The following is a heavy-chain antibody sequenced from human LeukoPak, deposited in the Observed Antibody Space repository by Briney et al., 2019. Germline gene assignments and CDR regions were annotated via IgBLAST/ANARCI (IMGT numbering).Heavy chain of an antibody. V-gene: IGHV3-64D*09. J-gene: IGHJ3*02. Sequence: PGGSLRLSCSASGFPFSSYAIHWVRQAPKKGLEYVSSISSDGGSTYYADSVRGRFTISRDNSKNTLFLQMSGLRTEDTAVYYCVKPRYCSSTGCLDAFDIWGQGTMVTVSS. D-gene: IGHD2-2*01. CDR1: GFPFSSYA. CDR2: ISSDGGST. CDR3: VKPRYCSSTGCLDAFDI.